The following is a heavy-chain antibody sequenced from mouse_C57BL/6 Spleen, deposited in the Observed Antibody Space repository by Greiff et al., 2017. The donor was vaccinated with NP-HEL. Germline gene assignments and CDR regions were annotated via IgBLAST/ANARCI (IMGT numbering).Heavy chain of an antibody. CDR2: INPSSGYT. CDR3: AVGDPFDY. D-gene: IGHD3-3*01. J-gene: IGHJ2*01. V-gene: IGHV1-7*01. CDR1: GYTFTSYW. Sequence: VQGVESGAELAKPGASVKLSCKASGYTFTSYWMHWVKQRPGQGLEWIGYINPSSGYTKYNQKFKDKATLTADKSSSTAYMQLSSLTYEDSAVYYCAVGDPFDYWGQGTTLTVSS.